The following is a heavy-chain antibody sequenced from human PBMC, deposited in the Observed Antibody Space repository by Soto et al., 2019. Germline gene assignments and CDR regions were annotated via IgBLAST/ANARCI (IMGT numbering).Heavy chain of an antibody. Sequence: EVQLVESGGGLVQPGGSLRLSCAASGFTFSSYEMNWVRQAPGKGLEWVSYISSSGSTYYADSVKGRFTISRDNSKNTLYLQMNSLRAEDTAVYYCAKDLGGIAAAGTFDYYYGMDVWGQGTTVTVSS. D-gene: IGHD6-13*01. CDR1: GFTFSSYE. CDR3: AKDLGGIAAAGTFDYYYGMDV. V-gene: IGHV3-48*03. CDR2: ISSSGST. J-gene: IGHJ6*02.